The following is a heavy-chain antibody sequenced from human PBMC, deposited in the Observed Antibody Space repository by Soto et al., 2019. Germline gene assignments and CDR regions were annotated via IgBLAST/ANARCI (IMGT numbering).Heavy chain of an antibody. CDR3: ARRAHEYYYYYIDV. V-gene: IGHV4-59*01. J-gene: IGHJ6*03. Sequence: PSETLSLTCTVSGGSISSYYWSWIRQPPGKGLEWIGYTYYSGSTNYNPSLKSRVTISVDTSKNQFSLKLSSVTAADTAVYYCARRAHEYYYYYIDVWGKGTTVTVSS. CDR1: GGSISSYY. CDR2: TYYSGST.